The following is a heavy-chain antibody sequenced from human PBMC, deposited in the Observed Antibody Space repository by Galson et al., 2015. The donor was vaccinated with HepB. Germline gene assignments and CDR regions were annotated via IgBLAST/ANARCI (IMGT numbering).Heavy chain of an antibody. CDR1: GGTFSNYA. Sequence: SVKVSCKASGGTFSNYAFSWVRQAPGQGLEWMGGIIPIFGTPTYAQKFQGRVTITADGSTSTVYMDLNSLTFEDTAVYYCARGADSNFWSPNYFYYAMDVWGQGTTVTVSS. V-gene: IGHV1-69*13. D-gene: IGHD1-7*01. CDR3: ARGADSNFWSPNYFYYAMDV. J-gene: IGHJ6*02. CDR2: IIPIFGTP.